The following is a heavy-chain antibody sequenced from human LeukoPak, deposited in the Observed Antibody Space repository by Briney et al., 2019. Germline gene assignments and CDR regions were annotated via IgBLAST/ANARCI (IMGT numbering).Heavy chain of an antibody. D-gene: IGHD3-3*01. Sequence: SETLSLTCTVSGGSISSYYWSWIRQPPGKGLEWIGYIYYSGSTNYNPSLKSRVTISVDTSKNQFSLKLSSVTAADTAVYYCASWGDFWSGYADYWGQGTLVTVSS. CDR2: IYYSGST. J-gene: IGHJ4*02. CDR3: ASWGDFWSGYADY. CDR1: GGSISSYY. V-gene: IGHV4-59*01.